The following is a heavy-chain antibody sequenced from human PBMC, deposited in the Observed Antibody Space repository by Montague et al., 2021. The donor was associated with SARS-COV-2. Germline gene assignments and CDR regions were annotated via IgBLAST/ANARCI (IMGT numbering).Heavy chain of an antibody. D-gene: IGHD2-21*01. CDR3: ARGVYGAYFDY. V-gene: IGHV4-59*01. CDR2: TENSGRT. Sequence: SETLSLTCTVSGGSINPYYWSWVRQPPGKGLEWIAYTENSGRTKYKPSLQSRVAVSIDTSKSHFSLRLSSLTAADTAVYFCARGVYGAYFDYWGQGMLVTVSS. CDR1: GGSINPYY. J-gene: IGHJ4*02.